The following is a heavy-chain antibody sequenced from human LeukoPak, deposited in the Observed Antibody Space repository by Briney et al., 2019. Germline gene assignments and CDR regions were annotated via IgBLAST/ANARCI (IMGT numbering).Heavy chain of an antibody. CDR1: GGSISSGGYY. D-gene: IGHD5-18*01. Sequence: SQTLSLTCTVSGGSISSGGYYWSWIRQHPGKGLEWIGYIYYSGSTYYNPSLKSRVTISVDTSKNQFSLKLSSVTAADTAVYYCARDPVTAMADGDYYYGMDVWGQGTTVTVSS. CDR2: IYYSGST. V-gene: IGHV4-31*03. J-gene: IGHJ6*02. CDR3: ARDPVTAMADGDYYYGMDV.